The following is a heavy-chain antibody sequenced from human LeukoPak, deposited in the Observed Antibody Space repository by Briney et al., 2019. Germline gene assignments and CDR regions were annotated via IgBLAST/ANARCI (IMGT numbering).Heavy chain of an antibody. CDR2: ISDSGGST. CDR1: VFTFSRYG. CDR3: AKDYLALAGIAWGGY. J-gene: IGHJ4*02. Sequence: GGSLRLSCAASVFTFSRYGMSWVRQAPGKGLEWVSAISDSGGSTYYADSVKGRFTISRDNSKNTLYLQMNSLRAEDTAVYYCAKDYLALAGIAWGGYWGQGTLVTVSS. D-gene: IGHD6-19*01. V-gene: IGHV3-23*01.